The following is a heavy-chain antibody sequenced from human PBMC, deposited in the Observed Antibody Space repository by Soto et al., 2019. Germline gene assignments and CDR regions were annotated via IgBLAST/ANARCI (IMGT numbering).Heavy chain of an antibody. D-gene: IGHD2-21*01. J-gene: IGHJ5*02. V-gene: IGHV4-4*02. CDR1: GGSISSSNW. CDR3: ARLGAYYQSLDP. Sequence: SETLSLTCAVSGGSISSSNWWSWVRQPPGKGLEWIGEIHHSGSTNYNPSLRSRVTISVDKSKNQFSLKVTSVTAADTAVYYCARLGAYYQSLDPWGQGTVVTVSS. CDR2: IHHSGST.